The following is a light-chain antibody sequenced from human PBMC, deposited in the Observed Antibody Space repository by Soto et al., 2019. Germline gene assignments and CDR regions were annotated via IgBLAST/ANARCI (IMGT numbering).Light chain of an antibody. CDR3: HQFRTSPWT. J-gene: IGKJ1*01. Sequence: EIVLTQSPGTLSLSPGERATLSCRASQSVDNTYIAWYQQKPGLAPRLLIYGASNRATGIPDRFSGSGSGADFTLTINRLEPEDFALYYCHQFRTSPWTFGQGTKVEIK. CDR1: QSVDNTY. CDR2: GAS. V-gene: IGKV3-20*01.